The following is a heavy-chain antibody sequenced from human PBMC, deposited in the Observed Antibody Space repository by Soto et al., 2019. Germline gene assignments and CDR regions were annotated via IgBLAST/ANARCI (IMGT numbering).Heavy chain of an antibody. J-gene: IGHJ5*02. V-gene: IGHV1-18*01. Sequence: QVQLVQSGAEVKKPGASVKVSCKASGYTFTSYDISWVRQAPGQGLEWMGWISTYNGNTKYAQKRQGRVTMPTATSASTAYMELSSLSSDDTAVYYCARYASYYDILTGYYPKCFHPWGQGTLVTVSS. CDR1: GYTFTSYD. CDR3: ARYASYYDILTGYYPKCFHP. CDR2: ISTYNGNT. D-gene: IGHD3-9*01.